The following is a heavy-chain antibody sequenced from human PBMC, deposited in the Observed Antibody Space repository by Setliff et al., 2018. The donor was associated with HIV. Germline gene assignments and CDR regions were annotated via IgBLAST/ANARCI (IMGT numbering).Heavy chain of an antibody. V-gene: IGHV4-4*09. D-gene: IGHD3-10*01. Sequence: SQTLSLTCSVSGFFNNFYWSWIRQPPNEGLEWIRNIFPTGTTNYNPSLQSRVTLSVDTSESQVSLSLTSVTAADSAVYYCARLRLSMDYFDHWGQGILVTVSS. CDR1: GFFNNFY. CDR3: ARLRLSMDYFDH. J-gene: IGHJ4*02. CDR2: IFPTGTT.